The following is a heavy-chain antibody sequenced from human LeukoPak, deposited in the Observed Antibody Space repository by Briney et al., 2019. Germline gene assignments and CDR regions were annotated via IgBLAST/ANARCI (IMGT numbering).Heavy chain of an antibody. CDR1: GYTFTGYY. V-gene: IGHV1-2*02. CDR2: INPNSGGT. Sequence: ASVKVSCKASGYTFTGYYMHWVRQAPGQGLEWMGWINPNSGGTNYAQKFQGRVTMTRDTSISTAYMELSRLRSDDTAVYYCARVFGYSTGPELYYYYGMDVWGQGTTVTVSS. J-gene: IGHJ6*02. CDR3: ARVFGYSTGPELYYYYGMDV. D-gene: IGHD6-19*01.